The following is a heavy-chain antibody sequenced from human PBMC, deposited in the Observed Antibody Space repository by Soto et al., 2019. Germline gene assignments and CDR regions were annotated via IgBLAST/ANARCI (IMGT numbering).Heavy chain of an antibody. CDR3: AREGASGFGMDV. V-gene: IGHV4-4*07. Sequence: SETLSLTCTVSGGSMRTYYWGWIRQPAGKPLEWIGRIYPSGTTNYNPSLKSRVTLSLDTSKNQFSLNLSSVTAADTAVYYCAREGASGFGMDVWGQGTTVTVSS. CDR1: GGSMRTYY. D-gene: IGHD1-26*01. CDR2: IYPSGTT. J-gene: IGHJ6*02.